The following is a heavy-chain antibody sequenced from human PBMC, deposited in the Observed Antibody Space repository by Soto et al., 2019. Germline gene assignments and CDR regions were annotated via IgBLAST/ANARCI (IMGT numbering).Heavy chain of an antibody. CDR1: GGSFSGYY. CDR2: INHSGST. V-gene: IGHV4-34*01. CDR3: ARLGIGYCSGGSCYGGWNYYYYYMDV. Sequence: SETLSLTCAVYGGSFSGYYWSWIRQPPGKGLEWIGEINHSGSTNYNPSLKSRVTISVDTSKNQFSLKLSSVTAADTAVYYCARLGIGYCSGGSCYGGWNYYYYYMDVWGKGTTVTVSS. D-gene: IGHD2-15*01. J-gene: IGHJ6*03.